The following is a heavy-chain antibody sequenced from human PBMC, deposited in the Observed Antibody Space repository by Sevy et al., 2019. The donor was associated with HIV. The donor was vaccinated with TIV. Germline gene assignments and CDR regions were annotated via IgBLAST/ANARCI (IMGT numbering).Heavy chain of an antibody. J-gene: IGHJ4*02. Sequence: GGSLRLSCTASGFTFGDYAMSWFRQAPGKGLEWVGFIRSKAYGGTTEYAASVKDRFTISRDDSKSIAYLQMNSLKTEDTAVYYCTSSIRVFNDYWGQGTLVTVSS. CDR1: GFTFGDYA. V-gene: IGHV3-49*03. CDR2: IRSKAYGGTT. D-gene: IGHD2-21*01. CDR3: TSSIRVFNDY.